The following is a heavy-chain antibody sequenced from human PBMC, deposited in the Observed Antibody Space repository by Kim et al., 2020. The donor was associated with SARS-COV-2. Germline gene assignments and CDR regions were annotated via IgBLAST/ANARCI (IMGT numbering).Heavy chain of an antibody. Sequence: AQKFQGRVTMTRDTSTSTVYMELSSLRSEDTAVYYCARELTYLQQLVEDYWGQGTMVTVSS. V-gene: IGHV1-46*01. J-gene: IGHJ4*02. CDR3: ARELTYLQQLVEDY. D-gene: IGHD6-13*01.